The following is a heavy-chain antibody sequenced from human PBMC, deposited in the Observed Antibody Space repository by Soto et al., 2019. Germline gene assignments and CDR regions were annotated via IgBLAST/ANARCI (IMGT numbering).Heavy chain of an antibody. V-gene: IGHV3-21*01. J-gene: IGHJ4*02. CDR1: GFTFTRYS. CDR3: ARESEDLTSNFDY. Sequence: GGSLRLSCAASGFTFTRYSMNWVRQAPGKGLEWVSSISSTTNYIYYADSMKGRFTVSRDNAKNAVYLEMNSLSAEDTAVYYCARESEDLTSNFDYWGQGTLVTVSS. CDR2: ISSTTNYI.